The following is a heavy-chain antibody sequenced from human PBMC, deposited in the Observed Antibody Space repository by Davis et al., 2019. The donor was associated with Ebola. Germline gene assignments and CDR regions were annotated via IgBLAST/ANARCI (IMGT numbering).Heavy chain of an antibody. CDR1: GFTFSSYS. V-gene: IGHV3-21*01. J-gene: IGHJ5*02. Sequence: GGSLRLSCAASGFTFSSYSMNWVRQAPGKGLEWVSSISISSNYIDYADSVKGRFTVSRDNAKNSLYLQMNSLRAEDTAVYYCAREVRRGWFDPWGQGTLVTVSS. CDR3: AREVRRGWFDP. D-gene: IGHD3-10*01. CDR2: ISISSNYI.